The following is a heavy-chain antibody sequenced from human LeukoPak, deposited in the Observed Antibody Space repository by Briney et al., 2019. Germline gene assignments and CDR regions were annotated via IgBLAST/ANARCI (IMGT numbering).Heavy chain of an antibody. CDR2: ISSSSSYI. D-gene: IGHD2-15*01. Sequence: GGSLRLSCAASGFTFSSYSMNWVRQAPGKGLEWVSSISSSSSYIDYADSVKGRFTISRDNAKNSLYLQMNSLRAEDTAVYYCASSLGYCSGGSCQAGYYFDYWGQGTLVTVSS. CDR3: ASSLGYCSGGSCQAGYYFDY. CDR1: GFTFSSYS. J-gene: IGHJ4*02. V-gene: IGHV3-21*01.